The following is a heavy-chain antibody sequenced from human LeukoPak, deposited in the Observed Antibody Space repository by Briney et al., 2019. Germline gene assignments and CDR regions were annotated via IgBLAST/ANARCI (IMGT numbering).Heavy chain of an antibody. CDR1: GFTFDDYA. CDR3: AKVGSAGYDSSGYYDY. J-gene: IGHJ4*02. CDR2: ISWDGGST. V-gene: IGHV3-43D*03. D-gene: IGHD3-22*01. Sequence: PGGSLRLSCAASGFTFDDYAMHWVRQAPGKGLEWVSLISWDGGSTYYADSVKGRFTISRDNSKNSLYLQMNSLRAEDTALYYCAKVGSAGYDSSGYYDYWGQGTLVTVSS.